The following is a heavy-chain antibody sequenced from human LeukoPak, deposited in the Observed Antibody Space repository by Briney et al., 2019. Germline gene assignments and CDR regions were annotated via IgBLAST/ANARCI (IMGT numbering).Heavy chain of an antibody. Sequence: KPSETLSLTCTVSGGSISSGSYYWSWIRQPAGKGLEWIGRIYTSGSTNYNPSLKSRVTISVDTSKNQFSLKLSSVTAADTAVYYCARAPARGYSYGYIQHWGQGTLVTVSS. J-gene: IGHJ1*01. CDR1: GGSISSGSYY. CDR2: IYTSGST. D-gene: IGHD5-18*01. V-gene: IGHV4-61*02. CDR3: ARAPARGYSYGYIQH.